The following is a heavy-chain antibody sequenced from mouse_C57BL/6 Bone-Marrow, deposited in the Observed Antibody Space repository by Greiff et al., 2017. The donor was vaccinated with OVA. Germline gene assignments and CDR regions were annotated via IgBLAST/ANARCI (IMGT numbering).Heavy chain of an antibody. V-gene: IGHV1-18*01. Sequence: EVQLQQSGPELVKPGASVKIPCKASGYTFTDYNMDWVKQSHGKSLEWIGDINPNNGGTIYNQKFKGKATLTVDKSSSTAYMELRSLTSEDTAVYYCARGRRKRYYDDEGAWFAYWGQGTLVTVSA. CDR2: INPNNGGT. J-gene: IGHJ3*01. D-gene: IGHD2-4*01. CDR3: ARGRRKRYYDDEGAWFAY. CDR1: GYTFTDYN.